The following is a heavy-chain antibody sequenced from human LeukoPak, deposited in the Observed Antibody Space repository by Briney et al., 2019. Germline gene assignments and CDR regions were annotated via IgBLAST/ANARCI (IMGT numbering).Heavy chain of an antibody. CDR1: GGSISSDGYF. D-gene: IGHD2-2*01. Sequence: SETLSLTCAVSGGSISSDGYFWIWIRQPPGKGLEWIGYIYHSGSTYYNPSLKSRVTISIDRSKNQFSLKVSSVTAADTAVYYCARGGSYQLLSDAFDIWGQGAMVTASS. CDR3: ARGGSYQLLSDAFDI. CDR2: IYHSGST. J-gene: IGHJ3*02. V-gene: IGHV4-30-2*01.